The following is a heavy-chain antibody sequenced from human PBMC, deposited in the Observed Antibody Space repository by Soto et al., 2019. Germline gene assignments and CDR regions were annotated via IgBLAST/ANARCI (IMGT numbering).Heavy chain of an antibody. CDR1: GFTFTSSA. CDR2: IVVGSGNT. V-gene: IGHV1-58*01. CDR3: AAEDSSGYLTFDP. D-gene: IGHD3-22*01. J-gene: IGHJ5*02. Sequence: SVKVSFKASGFTFTSSAVQWLRQARGQRLEWIGWIVVGSGNTNYAQKFQERVTITRDMSTSTAYMELSSLRSEDTAVYYCAAEDSSGYLTFDPWGQGTLVTVSS.